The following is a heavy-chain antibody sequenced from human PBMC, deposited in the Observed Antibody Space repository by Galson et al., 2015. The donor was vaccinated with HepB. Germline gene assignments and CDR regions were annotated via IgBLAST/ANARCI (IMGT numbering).Heavy chain of an antibody. CDR1: GFTFSSYS. Sequence: SLRLSCAASGFTFSSYSMNWVRQAPGKGLEWVSSISSSSSYIYYADSVKGRFTISRDNAKNSLYLQMNSLRAEDTAVYYCARGYGYSSGWPEFDYWGQGTLVTVSS. CDR3: ARGYGYSSGWPEFDY. V-gene: IGHV3-21*01. CDR2: ISSSSSYI. D-gene: IGHD6-19*01. J-gene: IGHJ4*02.